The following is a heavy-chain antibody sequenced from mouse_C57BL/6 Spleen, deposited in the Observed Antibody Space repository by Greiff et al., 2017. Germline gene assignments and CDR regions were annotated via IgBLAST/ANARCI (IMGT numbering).Heavy chain of an antibody. J-gene: IGHJ1*03. V-gene: IGHV1-82*01. CDR2: NYPGDGDT. CDR3: ARRRSYYGSRHFDV. D-gene: IGHD1-1*01. Sequence: QVQLQQSGPELVKPGASVKISCKASGYAFSSSWMNWVKQRPGKGLEWIGRNYPGDGDTNYNGKFKGKATLTADKPTSTAYMQLSSLTSEDAAVYCCARRRSYYGSRHFDVWGTGTTVTVSS. CDR1: GYAFSSSW.